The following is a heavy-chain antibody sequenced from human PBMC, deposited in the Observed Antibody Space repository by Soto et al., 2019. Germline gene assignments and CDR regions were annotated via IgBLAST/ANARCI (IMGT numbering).Heavy chain of an antibody. Sequence: SETLSLTCTVSGGSISSYYWSWIRQPPGKGLEWIGYIYYSGSTNYNPSLKSRVTISVDTSKNQFSLKLSSVTAADTAVYYCARLDTIQLSLGGWGQGTLVTVSS. CDR1: GGSISSYY. CDR2: IYYSGST. CDR3: ARLDTIQLSLGG. D-gene: IGHD5-18*01. J-gene: IGHJ4*02. V-gene: IGHV4-59*01.